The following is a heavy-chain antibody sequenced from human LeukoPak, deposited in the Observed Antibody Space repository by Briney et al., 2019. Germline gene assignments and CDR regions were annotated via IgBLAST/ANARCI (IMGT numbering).Heavy chain of an antibody. J-gene: IGHJ4*02. CDR1: GGSFSGYY. D-gene: IGHD3-22*01. V-gene: IGHV4-34*01. Sequence: SETLSLTCAVYGGSFSGYYWSWIRQPPGKGLEWIGEINHSGSTNYNPSLKSRVTTSVDTSKNQFSLKLSSVTAADTAVYYCARRSSGYFHFDYWGQGTLVTVSS. CDR2: INHSGST. CDR3: ARRSSGYFHFDY.